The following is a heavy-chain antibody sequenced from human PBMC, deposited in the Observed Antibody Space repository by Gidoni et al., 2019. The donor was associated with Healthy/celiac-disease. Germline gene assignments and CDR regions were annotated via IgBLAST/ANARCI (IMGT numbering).Heavy chain of an antibody. D-gene: IGHD5-12*01. Sequence: VRQAPGQGLEWMVWISAYNGNTNYAQKLQGRVTMTTDTSTSTAYMELRSLRSDDTAVYYCARGGLVATIVSADYWGQGTLVTVSS. V-gene: IGHV1-18*01. CDR2: ISAYNGNT. J-gene: IGHJ4*02. CDR3: ARGGLVATIVSADY.